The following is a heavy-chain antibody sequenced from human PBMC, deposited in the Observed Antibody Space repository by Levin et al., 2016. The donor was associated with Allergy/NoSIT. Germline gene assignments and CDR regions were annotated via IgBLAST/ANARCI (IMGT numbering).Heavy chain of an antibody. J-gene: IGHJ5*02. Sequence: WIRQPPGKGLVWLSRINGDGSSTMYVDSVKGRFTISRDNAKNTVYLQMNSLRAEDTAVYYCARDRTVLPAADHCFDPWGQGTLVTVSS. V-gene: IGHV3-74*03. CDR3: ARDRTVLPAADHCFDP. D-gene: IGHD2-2*01. CDR2: INGDGSST.